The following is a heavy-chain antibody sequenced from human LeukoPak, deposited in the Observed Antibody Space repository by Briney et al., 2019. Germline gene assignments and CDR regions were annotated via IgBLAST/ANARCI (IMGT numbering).Heavy chain of an antibody. CDR1: GFTFSSYG. D-gene: IGHD3-9*01. CDR3: ARGRIPDLTGPPLRIDV. J-gene: IGHJ6*04. CDR2: ISYDGSNK. V-gene: IGHV3-30*03. Sequence: GGSLRLSCAASGFTFSSYGMHWVRQAPGKGLEWVAVISYDGSNKYYADSVKGRFTISRDNSKNTLYLQMNNLRAEDTAVYYCARGRIPDLTGPPLRIDVWGKGTTVTISS.